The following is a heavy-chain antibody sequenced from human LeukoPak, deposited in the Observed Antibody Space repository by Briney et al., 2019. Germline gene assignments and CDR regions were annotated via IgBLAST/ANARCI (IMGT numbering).Heavy chain of an antibody. D-gene: IGHD6-13*01. CDR1: GYTFTSYG. V-gene: IGHV1-18*01. CDR2: ISAYNGNT. Sequence: GASVKVSCKASGYTFTSYGISWVRQAPGQGLEWMGWISAYNGNTNYAQKLQGRVTMTTDTSTTTGYMELRSLTSDDTAVYYCTRDHSSSCQLFDYWGREPWSPSPQ. CDR3: TRDHSSSCQLFDY. J-gene: IGHJ4*02.